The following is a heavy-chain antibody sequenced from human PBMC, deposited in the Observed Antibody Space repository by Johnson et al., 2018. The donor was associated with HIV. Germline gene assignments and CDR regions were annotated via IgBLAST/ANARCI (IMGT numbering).Heavy chain of an antibody. Sequence: VQLVESGGGLVQPGGSLRLSCAASGFTFSSYDMHWVRQATGKGLEWVSAIGTAGATYYPGSVKGRFTISRDNSKNSLYLQMNSLRAEDTAVYYCARDLEEGQQWLIGAFDIWGQGTMVTVSS. V-gene: IGHV3-13*01. CDR3: ARDLEEGQQWLIGAFDI. J-gene: IGHJ3*02. D-gene: IGHD6-19*01. CDR1: GFTFSSYD. CDR2: IGTAGAT.